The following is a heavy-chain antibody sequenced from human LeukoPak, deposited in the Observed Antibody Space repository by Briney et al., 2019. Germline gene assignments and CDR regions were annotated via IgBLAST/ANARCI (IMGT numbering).Heavy chain of an antibody. CDR3: VRGTGY. CDR1: GFTFSTYV. V-gene: IGHV3-64D*06. J-gene: IGHJ4*02. CDR2: ISSNGDNT. Sequence: GGSLRLSCSVSGFTFSTYVMHRVRQASGKGLEYASAISSNGDNTYYADSVKGRFTISRDNSKNTLYLQTSSLRADDTAVYYCVRGTGYWGQGTLVTVSS.